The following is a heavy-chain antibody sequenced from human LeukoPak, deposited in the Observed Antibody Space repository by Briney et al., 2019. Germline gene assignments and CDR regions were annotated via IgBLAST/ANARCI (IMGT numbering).Heavy chain of an antibody. Sequence: AGGSLGLSCVASRFTFSSYGMHWVRQAPGKGLEWVAFIRYDGTNKYYVDSVKGRFTMSRDNSKNTLYLQMNSLRAEDTAVYYCVKDLLAGHYYDSSGYYPSFHFWGQGTLVTVSS. V-gene: IGHV3-30*02. CDR2: IRYDGTNK. J-gene: IGHJ4*02. CDR3: VKDLLAGHYYDSSGYYPSFHF. CDR1: RFTFSSYG. D-gene: IGHD3-22*01.